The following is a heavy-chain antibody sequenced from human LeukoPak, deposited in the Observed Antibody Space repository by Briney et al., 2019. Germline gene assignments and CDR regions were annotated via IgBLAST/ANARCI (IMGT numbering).Heavy chain of an antibody. Sequence: SVKVSCTASGGTFSRYAISWVRQAPGQGLEWMGGIIPMFGIANYAQKFQGRVTITADESTSTAYMELSSLRSEDTAVYYCARDRPYTGGWRGFDYWGQGTLVTVSS. CDR2: IIPMFGIA. J-gene: IGHJ4*02. D-gene: IGHD6-19*01. V-gene: IGHV1-69*13. CDR3: ARDRPYTGGWRGFDY. CDR1: GGTFSRYA.